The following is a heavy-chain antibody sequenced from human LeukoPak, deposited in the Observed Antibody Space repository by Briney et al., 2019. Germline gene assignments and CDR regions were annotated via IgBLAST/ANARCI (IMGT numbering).Heavy chain of an antibody. CDR1: GYRLTEVS. CDR3: ATGGYFPDY. J-gene: IGHJ4*02. D-gene: IGHD6-13*01. CDR2: FDPEDAER. V-gene: IGHV1-24*01. Sequence: ASVKVCCKVAGYRLTEVSIHSLREAPAKGLEWMGGFDPEDAERVYAQKFQGRVSMANATSTDTASLDLSSLRSEATDAHSCATGGYFPDYWGQGTVITVTS.